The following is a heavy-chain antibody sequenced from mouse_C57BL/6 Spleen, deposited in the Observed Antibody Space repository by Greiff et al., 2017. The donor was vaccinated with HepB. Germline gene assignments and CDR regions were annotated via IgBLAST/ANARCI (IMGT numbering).Heavy chain of an antibody. CDR1: GFSFTSYA. CDR2: IWTGGGT. CDR3: ARSGKQLRPAMDY. J-gene: IGHJ4*01. D-gene: IGHD3-2*02. Sequence: QVQLKESGPGLVAPSQSLSITCTVSGFSFTSYAISWVRQPPGKGLEWLGVIWTGGGTNYNSALKSRLSISKDKSKSQGFLKMNSLQTDDTARYYCARSGKQLRPAMDYWGQGTSVTVSS. V-gene: IGHV2-9-1*01.